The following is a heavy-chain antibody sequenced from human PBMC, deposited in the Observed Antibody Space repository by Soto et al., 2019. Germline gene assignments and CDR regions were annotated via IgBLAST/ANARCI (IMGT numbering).Heavy chain of an antibody. V-gene: IGHV4-39*02. Sequence: SETLSLTCTVSGGSISSNSYYWGWIRQPPGKGLEWIGSIFYSGSTYDNPSLKSRVTISVDTSKNHFALKLTSVTAADTAVYYCARTQIQLGTSPFEYWGQGILVTVSS. J-gene: IGHJ4*02. CDR2: IFYSGST. CDR1: GGSISSNSYY. CDR3: ARTQIQLGTSPFEY. D-gene: IGHD1-1*01.